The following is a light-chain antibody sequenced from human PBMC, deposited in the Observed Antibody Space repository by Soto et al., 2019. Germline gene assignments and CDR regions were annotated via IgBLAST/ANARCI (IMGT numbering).Light chain of an antibody. V-gene: IGKV1-12*01. J-gene: IGKJ5*01. CDR3: QQAISFPIT. CDR1: QGISTY. CDR2: AAS. Sequence: QMTHSPSSVSSSIVYRVSITCRASQGISTYLGWYQQKPGKAPKLLIYAASSLQTGVPSRFSGSGSGTDFTLTISSLQPEDFGTYYCQQAISFPITFGQGTRLE.